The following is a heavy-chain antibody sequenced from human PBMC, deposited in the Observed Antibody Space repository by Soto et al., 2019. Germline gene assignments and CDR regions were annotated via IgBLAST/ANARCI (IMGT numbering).Heavy chain of an antibody. D-gene: IGHD3-22*01. J-gene: IGHJ4*02. CDR1: GYIFTGNY. CDR2: INPNNGAT. Sequence: GASVKVSCKASGYIFTGNYMRWVRQAPGQGLEYMGWINPNNGATNYAQNFQGRVTMTWDTSISTAYMEVRRLRSDDTAVYYCAPHYPDSSGYFDHWGQGTLVTVSS. V-gene: IGHV1-2*02. CDR3: APHYPDSSGYFDH.